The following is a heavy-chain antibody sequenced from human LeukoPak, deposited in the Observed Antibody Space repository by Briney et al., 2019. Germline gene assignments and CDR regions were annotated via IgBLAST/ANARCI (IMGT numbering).Heavy chain of an antibody. V-gene: IGHV3-21*01. D-gene: IGHD3-10*01. CDR1: GFTFSSSA. J-gene: IGHJ4*02. Sequence: PGGSLRLSCAASGFTFSSSAMDWVRQAPGKGLEWVSSITGSSDYIYYADSVKGRFTISRDNSKNSLSLQMNSLRAEDTAVYYCAKHISEGSYFVFRGQGTLVTVSS. CDR2: ITGSSDYI. CDR3: AKHISEGSYFVF.